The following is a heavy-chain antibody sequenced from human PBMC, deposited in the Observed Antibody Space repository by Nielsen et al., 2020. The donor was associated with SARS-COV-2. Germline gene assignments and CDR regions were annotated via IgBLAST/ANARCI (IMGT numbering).Heavy chain of an antibody. CDR3: ARDAGALTTTVTTGGMDV. Sequence: WIRQPPGKGLEWVSYISSSSSTIYYADSVKGRFTISRDNAKNSLYLQMNSLRDEDTAVYYCARDAGALTTTVTTGGMDVWGQGTTVTVSS. V-gene: IGHV3-48*02. D-gene: IGHD4-17*01. J-gene: IGHJ6*02. CDR2: ISSSSSTI.